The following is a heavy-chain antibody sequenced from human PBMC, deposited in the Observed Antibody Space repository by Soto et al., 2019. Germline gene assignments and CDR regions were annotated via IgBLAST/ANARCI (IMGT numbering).Heavy chain of an antibody. D-gene: IGHD1-26*01. J-gene: IGHJ4*02. CDR2: IRSKANSYAT. Sequence: EVQLVESGGGLVQPGGSLKLSCAASGFTFSGSAMHWVRQASGKGLEWVGRIRSKANSYATAYAASVKGRFTISRDDSNNTAYLQMNSLKTEDTAVYYCTSPQVGADYWGQGTLVTVSS. CDR1: GFTFSGSA. V-gene: IGHV3-73*01. CDR3: TSPQVGADY.